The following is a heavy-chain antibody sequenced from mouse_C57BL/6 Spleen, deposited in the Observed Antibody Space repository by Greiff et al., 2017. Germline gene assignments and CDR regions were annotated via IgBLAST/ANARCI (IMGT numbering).Heavy chain of an antibody. CDR1: GYTFANYW. D-gene: IGHD1-1*01. Sequence: VQLQQSGAELVRPGTSVKMSCKASGYTFANYWIGWAKQRPGHGLEWIGDIYPGGGYTNYNEKFKGKATLTADKSSSTAYMQFSSLTSEDSAIYYCAKGVYCGSSPWYFDVWGTGTTVTVSS. CDR3: AKGVYCGSSPWYFDV. V-gene: IGHV1-63*01. CDR2: IYPGGGYT. J-gene: IGHJ1*03.